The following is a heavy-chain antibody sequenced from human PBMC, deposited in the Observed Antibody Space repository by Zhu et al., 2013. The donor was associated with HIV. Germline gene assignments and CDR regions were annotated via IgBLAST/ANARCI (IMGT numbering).Heavy chain of an antibody. V-gene: IGHV1-69*01. J-gene: IGHJ6*03. CDR3: ARGPLYSGSFGNYYYYMDV. D-gene: IGHD1-26*01. Sequence: QVQLVQSGAEVKKPGSSVKVSCKASGGTFSSYAISWVRQAPGQGLEWMGGIIPIFNTANFAQKFQDRVTITADESTSTAYMELTSLRSEDTAVYYCARGPLYSGSFGNYYYYMDVWGKGTAVTVSS. CDR1: GGTFSSYA. CDR2: IIPIFNTA.